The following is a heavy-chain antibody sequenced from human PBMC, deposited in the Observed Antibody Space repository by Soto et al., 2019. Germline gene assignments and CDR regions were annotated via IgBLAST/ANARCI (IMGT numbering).Heavy chain of an antibody. D-gene: IGHD6-13*01. V-gene: IGHV4-39*01. CDR1: GGSISNSSFY. CDR2: IYRSGNT. Sequence: PSETLSLTCTVSGGSISNSSFYWVWIRQPPGKGLEWIGTIYRSGNTYYNPSLKSRVTISVDTARNQFSLKLNSVAAADTAVYFCARSIATPGLTFDSWGQGTLVTVSS. CDR3: ARSIATPGLTFDS. J-gene: IGHJ4*02.